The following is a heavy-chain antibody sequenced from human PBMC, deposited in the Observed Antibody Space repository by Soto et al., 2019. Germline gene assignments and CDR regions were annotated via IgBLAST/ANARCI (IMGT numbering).Heavy chain of an antibody. CDR3: VRDRRIYYSDPHEEFVASDYEV. J-gene: IGHJ3*01. Sequence: QVQLIQSEAEVKKPGSSVRVSCTASGGIFGSHGFSWVRQAPGQRLEWVGGFIPIFRTLTYTEKFQARVRIAADESTNTVYVDLSSLTYEDTAVYYCVRDRRIYYSDPHEEFVASDYEVWGQGTMVSVSS. CDR2: FIPIFRTL. D-gene: IGHD3-22*01. CDR1: GGIFGSHG. V-gene: IGHV1-69*01.